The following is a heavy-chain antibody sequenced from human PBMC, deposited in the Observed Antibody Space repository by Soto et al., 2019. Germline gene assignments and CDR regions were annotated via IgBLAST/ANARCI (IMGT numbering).Heavy chain of an antibody. CDR2: ISYDGSNK. D-gene: IGHD5-18*01. Sequence: QVQLVESGGGVVQPGRSLRLSCAASGFTFSNYGMHWVHQAPGKGLEWLAVISYDGSNKYYADSVKGRITISRDNFKNTLHLQMNSLRPEDTAVYYCAKARESGYSYGYVDYWGQGTLVPVSS. CDR3: AKARESGYSYGYVDY. J-gene: IGHJ4*02. V-gene: IGHV3-30*18. CDR1: GFTFSNYG.